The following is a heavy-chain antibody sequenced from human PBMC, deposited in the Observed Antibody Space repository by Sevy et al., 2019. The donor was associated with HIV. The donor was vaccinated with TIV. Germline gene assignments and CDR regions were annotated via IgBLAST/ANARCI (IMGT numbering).Heavy chain of an antibody. CDR3: AKDFSYGGNSWNFDF. D-gene: IGHD4-17*01. CDR1: GFIFSKFA. J-gene: IGHJ4*02. CDR2: VSGNDGST. Sequence: GGSLRLSCAASGFIFSKFALSWGRQAPGRRLEWVSAVSGNDGSTYYAASVKGRFTISRDISENMLYLQMNSLSAEDTAVYYCAKDFSYGGNSWNFDFWGQRTLVTVSS. V-gene: IGHV3-23*01.